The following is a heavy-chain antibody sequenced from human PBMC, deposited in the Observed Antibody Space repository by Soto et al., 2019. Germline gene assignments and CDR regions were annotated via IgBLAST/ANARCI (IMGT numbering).Heavy chain of an antibody. V-gene: IGHV3-9*01. CDR1: GFTFDDYA. CDR2: LSWNSGNI. J-gene: IGHJ4*02. D-gene: IGHD6-19*01. CDR3: AKSMSSGWSPIDY. Sequence: GGSLRLSCAASGFTFDDYAMYWVRQAPGKGLEWVSGLSWNSGNIAYADSLKGRFSISRDNAKNSLYLQMNSLSAEDTAFYYCAKSMSSGWSPIDYWGQGTLVTVSS.